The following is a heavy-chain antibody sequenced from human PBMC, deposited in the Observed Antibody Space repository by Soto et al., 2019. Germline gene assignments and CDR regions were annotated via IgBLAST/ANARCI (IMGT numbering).Heavy chain of an antibody. J-gene: IGHJ3*02. CDR3: ARDADILTGSDAFDI. D-gene: IGHD3-9*01. Sequence: QVQLVESGGGLVKPGGSLRLSCAASGFTFSDYYMSWIRQAPGKGLEWVSYITSSRSYTNYADSVKGRFTISRDNAKNSLYLQVNSLRAEDTAVYYCARDADILTGSDAFDIWGQGTMVTVSS. V-gene: IGHV3-11*05. CDR2: ITSSRSYT. CDR1: GFTFSDYY.